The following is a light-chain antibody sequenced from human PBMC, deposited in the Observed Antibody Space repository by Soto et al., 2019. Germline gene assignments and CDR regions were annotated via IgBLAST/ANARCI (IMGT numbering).Light chain of an antibody. CDR1: QSVSSH. CDR3: QQRSHWPT. J-gene: IGKJ1*01. Sequence: EIVLTQSPATLSLSPGERATLSCTAQQSVSSHVSWYQKTPDESPRLIIYDASNRATGIPARFSGSWSGTDFTLTISSLEPEDFAFYFCQQRSHWPTFGQGTKVDI. V-gene: IGKV3-11*01. CDR2: DAS.